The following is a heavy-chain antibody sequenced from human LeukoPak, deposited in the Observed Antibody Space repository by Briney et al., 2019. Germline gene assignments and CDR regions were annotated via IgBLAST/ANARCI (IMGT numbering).Heavy chain of an antibody. CDR3: ARGGPRWLQLLPYYYYGMDV. CDR2: INHSGST. Sequence: SATLSLTCAVYGGSFSGYYWSWIRQPPGKGLEWIGEINHSGSTNDNPSLKSRVTISVDTSKNQFSLKLSSVTAADTAVYYCARGGPRWLQLLPYYYYGMDVWGQGTTVIVSS. D-gene: IGHD5-24*01. CDR1: GGSFSGYY. V-gene: IGHV4-34*01. J-gene: IGHJ6*02.